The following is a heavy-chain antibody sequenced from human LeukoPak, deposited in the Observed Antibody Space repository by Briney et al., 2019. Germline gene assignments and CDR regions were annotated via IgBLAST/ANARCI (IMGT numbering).Heavy chain of an antibody. V-gene: IGHV1-46*01. J-gene: IGHJ4*02. Sequence: ASVKVSCKASGYTFTSYYMHWVRQAPGQGLEWMGIINPSGGSTSYAQKFQGRVTMTRDTSTSTVYMELSSLRSDDTAVYYCARFAAARPSDYWGQGTLVTVSS. CDR3: ARFAAARPSDY. D-gene: IGHD6-6*01. CDR1: GYTFTSYY. CDR2: INPSGGST.